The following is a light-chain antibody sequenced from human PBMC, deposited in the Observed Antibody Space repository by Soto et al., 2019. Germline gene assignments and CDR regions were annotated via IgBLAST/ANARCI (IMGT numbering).Light chain of an antibody. CDR3: QHYSIHSEA. J-gene: IGKJ1*01. Sequence: SQMTMKTSTLSGSVGDRVTITCRASQTISSWLAWYQQKPGKAPKLLIYKASTLKSGVPSRFSGSGSGTEFTLTISILQPDDLATYCWQHYSIHSEAFGQGTKVDIK. V-gene: IGKV1-5*03. CDR1: QTISSW. CDR2: KAS.